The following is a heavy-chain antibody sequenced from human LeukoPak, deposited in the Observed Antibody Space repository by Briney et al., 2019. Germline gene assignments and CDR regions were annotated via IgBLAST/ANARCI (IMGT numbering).Heavy chain of an antibody. CDR2: IYYSGTT. J-gene: IGHJ4*02. D-gene: IGHD7-27*01. V-gene: IGHV4-39*07. CDR1: GGSISSSSYY. Sequence: SETLSLTCTVSGGSISSSSYYWGWIRQPPGKGLEWIGSIYYSGTTNYSPSLKSRVTISVDISNNQVSLKMTSVTAADTAVYYCTRGTSLTAVNWGRGTLVTVSS. CDR3: TRGTSLTAVN.